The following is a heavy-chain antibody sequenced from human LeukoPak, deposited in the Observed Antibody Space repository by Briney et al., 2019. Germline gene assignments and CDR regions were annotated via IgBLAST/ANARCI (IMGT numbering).Heavy chain of an antibody. CDR1: GFTFSSYW. J-gene: IGHJ6*03. Sequence: GGSLRLSCAASGFTFSSYWMSWVRQAPGKGLEWVANIKQDGNEKYYVDSVKGRFTISRDNAKNSLYLQMNSLRAEDTAVYYCARPPRFFYFHYYMDVWGKGTTITVSS. CDR2: IKQDGNEK. V-gene: IGHV3-7*01. D-gene: IGHD3-3*01. CDR3: ARPPRFFYFHYYMDV.